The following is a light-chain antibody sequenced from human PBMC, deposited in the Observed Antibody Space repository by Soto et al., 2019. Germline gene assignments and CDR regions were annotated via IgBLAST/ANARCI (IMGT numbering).Light chain of an antibody. Sequence: ELVLTQSPGTLSLSPGDSATLSCRASQSVSSSYLAWYQQKPGQAPRLLIYGESSRATGIPDRLSGSGSGTDLNLTISRLEPEDFAVYYCQQYGSSPPTCGGGTKVDIK. CDR2: GES. CDR1: QSVSSSY. CDR3: QQYGSSPPT. J-gene: IGKJ4*01. V-gene: IGKV3-20*01.